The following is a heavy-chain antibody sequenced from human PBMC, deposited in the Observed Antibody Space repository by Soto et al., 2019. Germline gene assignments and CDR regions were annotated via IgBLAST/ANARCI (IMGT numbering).Heavy chain of an antibody. CDR1: GFTFSSYA. D-gene: IGHD2-2*01. Sequence: GGSLRLSCAASGFTFSSYAMHWVRQAPGKGLERVAVISYDGSNKYYADTVKGRFTISRDNSKNTLYLQMNSLRAEDTAVYYSARDIQGYCSSTSCPPFNYYGMDVWGQGTTVTVSS. V-gene: IGHV3-30-3*01. CDR3: ARDIQGYCSSTSCPPFNYYGMDV. J-gene: IGHJ6*02. CDR2: ISYDGSNK.